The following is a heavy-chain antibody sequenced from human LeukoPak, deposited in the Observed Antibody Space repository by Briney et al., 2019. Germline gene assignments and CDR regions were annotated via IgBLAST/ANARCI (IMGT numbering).Heavy chain of an antibody. CDR3: ARVPGGENGDYDEYYFDY. Sequence: PSETLSLTCTVSGGSISSCDYYWSWIRQPPGKGLKWIGYIYYSGTTSYNPSLKSRVTVSVDKSKNQFSLKLSSVTAADTAVYYCARVPGGENGDYDEYYFDYWGQGTLVTVSS. CDR1: GGSISSCDYY. J-gene: IGHJ4*02. D-gene: IGHD4-17*01. CDR2: IYYSGTT. V-gene: IGHV4-30-4*01.